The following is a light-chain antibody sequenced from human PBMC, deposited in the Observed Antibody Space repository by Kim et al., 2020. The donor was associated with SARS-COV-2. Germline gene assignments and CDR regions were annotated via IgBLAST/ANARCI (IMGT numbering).Light chain of an antibody. CDR2: DVS. Sequence: QSALTQPRSVSGSPGQSVTISCTGTSSDVGGYNFVSWYQQHPGKAPKLVINDVSKRPSGVSDRFSGSKSGNTASLTISGLQAEDEADYFCCSYAGTYTYVFGTGTKVTVL. V-gene: IGLV2-11*01. CDR1: SSDVGGYNF. CDR3: CSYAGTYTYV. J-gene: IGLJ1*01.